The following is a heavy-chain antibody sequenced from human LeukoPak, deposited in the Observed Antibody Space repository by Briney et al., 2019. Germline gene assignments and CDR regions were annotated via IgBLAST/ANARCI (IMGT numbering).Heavy chain of an antibody. J-gene: IGHJ3*02. CDR1: GFTFSSYS. Sequence: GGSLRLSCAASGFTFSSYSLTWVRQAPGKGLEWVSYISDSTTIHYADSVKGRFTISRDNAKNSLYLQMNSLRDEDTAVYYCARDRLWAFDIWGQGTVVTVSS. CDR3: ARDRLWAFDI. CDR2: ISDSTTI. V-gene: IGHV3-48*02.